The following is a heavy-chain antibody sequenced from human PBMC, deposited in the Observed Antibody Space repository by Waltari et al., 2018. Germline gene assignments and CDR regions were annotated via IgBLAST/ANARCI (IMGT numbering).Heavy chain of an antibody. D-gene: IGHD3-10*01. J-gene: IGHJ6*02. CDR3: ARKTDTVIRGLWGDV. CDR1: GFTVGHNH. CDR2: IYSACST. V-gene: IGHV3-66*02. Sequence: EVQLVESGGGLVQRGGSLRLSGAASGFTVGHNHMSWVRQAPGKGLEWVSLIYSACSTDYADSVKGRFTISRDSSKNTLYLQMNSLRAEDTAVYYCARKTDTVIRGLWGDVWGQGTTVTVSS.